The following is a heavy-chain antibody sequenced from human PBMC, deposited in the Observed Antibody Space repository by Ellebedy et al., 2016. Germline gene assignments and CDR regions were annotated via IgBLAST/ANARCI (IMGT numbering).Heavy chain of an antibody. CDR1: GFTFSSYS. CDR3: ARDTVGGRSWFDP. V-gene: IGHV3-7*01. J-gene: IGHJ5*02. CDR2: INQDGSEK. D-gene: IGHD3-16*01. Sequence: GESLKISXAASGFTFSSYSMSWVRQAPGKGLEWVANINQDGSEKYYVDSVKGRFTISRDSAKNSVYLQMNSLRAEDTAVYYCARDTVGGRSWFDPWGQGTLVTVSS.